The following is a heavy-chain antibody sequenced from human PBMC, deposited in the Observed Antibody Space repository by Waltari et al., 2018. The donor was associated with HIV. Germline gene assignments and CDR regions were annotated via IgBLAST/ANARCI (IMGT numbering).Heavy chain of an antibody. D-gene: IGHD1-1*01. CDR3: NLLATGTTLNYYGMDV. Sequence: EVQLVESGGGLVQPGGSLKLSCAASGFTFSGSAMHWVRQASGKGLEWVGRIRSKANSYATAYAASVKGRFTISRDDSKNTAYLQMNSLKTEDTAVYYCNLLATGTTLNYYGMDVWGQGTTVTVSS. CDR2: IRSKANSYAT. J-gene: IGHJ6*02. CDR1: GFTFSGSA. V-gene: IGHV3-73*02.